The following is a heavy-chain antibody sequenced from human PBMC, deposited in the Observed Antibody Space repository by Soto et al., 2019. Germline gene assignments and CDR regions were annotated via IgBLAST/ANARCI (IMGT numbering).Heavy chain of an antibody. V-gene: IGHV3-74*01. CDR2: INSDGSVT. Sequence: EVQLVESGGGLVQPGGSLRLSCAASGFTFSSYWMHWVRQVPGKGLVWVSHINSDGSVTTYADSVKGRFTISRDNAKSELYLQMNNLRAEDTAVYYCADPFAVEMVLWGRGTLVTVSS. J-gene: IGHJ4*02. D-gene: IGHD2-8*01. CDR1: GFTFSSYW. CDR3: ADPFAVEMVL.